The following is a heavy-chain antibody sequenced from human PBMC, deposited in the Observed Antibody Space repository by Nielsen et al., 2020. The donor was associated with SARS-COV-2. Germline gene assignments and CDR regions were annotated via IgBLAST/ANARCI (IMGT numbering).Heavy chain of an antibody. V-gene: IGHV4-59*12. Sequence: WIRQPPGKGLEWIGYIYYSGSTNYNPSLKSRVTISVDTSKSQFSLKLSSVTAADTAVYYCARGGEYSSGWLVSYYYYGMDVWGQGTTVTVSS. CDR2: IYYSGST. D-gene: IGHD6-19*01. CDR3: ARGGEYSSGWLVSYYYYGMDV. J-gene: IGHJ6*02.